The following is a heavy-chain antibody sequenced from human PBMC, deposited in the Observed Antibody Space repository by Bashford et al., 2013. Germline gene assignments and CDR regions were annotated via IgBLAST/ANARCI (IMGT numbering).Heavy chain of an antibody. CDR2: IRNKANSYST. D-gene: IGHD3/OR15-3a*01. CDR3: ATPSIMIFGLVY. J-gene: IGHJ4*02. Sequence: VRQAPGKGLEWVGRIRNKANSYSTEYAASVKGRFTISRDDSKNSLYLQMNSLKTEDTAVYYCATPSIMIFGLVYWGQGTLVTVSS. V-gene: IGHV3-72*01.